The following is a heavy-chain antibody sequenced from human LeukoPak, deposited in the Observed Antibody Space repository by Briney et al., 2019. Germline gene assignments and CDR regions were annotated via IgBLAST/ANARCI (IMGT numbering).Heavy chain of an antibody. CDR1: GYSFSSYW. CDR3: ARHETYESGSYPFDY. J-gene: IGHJ4*02. V-gene: IGHV5-51*01. CDR2: VYPGDSDT. D-gene: IGHD3-10*01. Sequence: GESLKISCKGSGYSFSSYWIGWVRQMPGKGLEWMGIVYPGDSDTRYSPSFQGQVTFSADKSISTAYLQWNSLKASDTAIYFCARHETYESGSYPFDYWGQGTLVTVSS.